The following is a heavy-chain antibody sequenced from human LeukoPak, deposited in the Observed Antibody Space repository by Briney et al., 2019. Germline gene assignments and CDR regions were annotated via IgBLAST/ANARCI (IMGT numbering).Heavy chain of an antibody. D-gene: IGHD6-13*01. CDR3: ARPGSSWSPRSDYYGMDV. V-gene: IGHV5-51*01. Sequence: GESLKISCKGSGYSFTNYWIGWVRRMPGKGLEWMGIIYPGDSDTRYSPSFQGQVTISADKSISTAYLQWSSLKASDTAMYYCARPGSSWSPRSDYYGMDVWGQGTTVTVSS. CDR2: IYPGDSDT. CDR1: GYSFTNYW. J-gene: IGHJ6*02.